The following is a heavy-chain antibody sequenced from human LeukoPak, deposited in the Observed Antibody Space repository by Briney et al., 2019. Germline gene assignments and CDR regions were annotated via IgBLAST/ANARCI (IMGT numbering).Heavy chain of an antibody. CDR1: GFTFSSYS. D-gene: IGHD2-21*01. CDR2: ISSSSYI. CDR3: ARVQVMRDAFDI. J-gene: IGHJ3*02. Sequence: GGSLRLSCAASGFTFSSYSMNWVRQAPGKGLEWVSSISSSSYIYYADSVKGRFTISRDNAKNSLYLQMNSLRAEDTAVYYCARVQVMRDAFDIWGQGTMVTVSS. V-gene: IGHV3-21*01.